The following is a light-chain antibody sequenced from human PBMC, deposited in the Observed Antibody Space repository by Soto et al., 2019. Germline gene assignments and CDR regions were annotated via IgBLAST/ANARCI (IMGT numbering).Light chain of an antibody. V-gene: IGLV2-14*01. CDR2: DVS. CDR1: SSDVGHYNF. J-gene: IGLJ2*01. CDR3: SSYTTTSTRV. Sequence: QSVLTQPASVSGSPGQSITISCTGTSSDVGHYNFVSWYQQHPGKAPKLIIYDVSNRPSGVSNRFSGSKSGNTASLTISGLQAEDEADYYCSSYTTTSTRVFGGGTQLTVL.